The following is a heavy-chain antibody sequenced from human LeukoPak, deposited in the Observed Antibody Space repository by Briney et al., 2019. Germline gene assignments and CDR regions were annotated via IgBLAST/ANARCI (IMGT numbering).Heavy chain of an antibody. CDR2: IYHSGST. CDR1: GYSISSGYY. D-gene: IGHD4-17*01. V-gene: IGHV4-38-2*02. Sequence: SETLSLTCTVSGYSISSGYYWGWIRQPPGKGLEWIGSIYHSGSTYYNPSLKSRVTISVDTSKNQFSLKLSSVTAADTAVYYCARAPDDGDYTGAHWFDPWGQGTLVTVSS. CDR3: ARAPDDGDYTGAHWFDP. J-gene: IGHJ5*02.